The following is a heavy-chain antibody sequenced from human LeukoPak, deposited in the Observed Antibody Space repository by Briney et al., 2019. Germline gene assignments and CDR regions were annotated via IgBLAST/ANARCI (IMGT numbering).Heavy chain of an antibody. Sequence: GGSLRLSCAASGLTVGSNYMSWVRQAPGKGLEWVSVIYSGGSTYYADSVKGRFTISRHNSKNTLYLQVNSLRAEDTAVYYCARVSAVRGVTGNWFDPWGQGTLVTVSS. CDR2: IYSGGST. D-gene: IGHD3-10*01. CDR3: ARVSAVRGVTGNWFDP. CDR1: GLTVGSNY. J-gene: IGHJ5*02. V-gene: IGHV3-53*04.